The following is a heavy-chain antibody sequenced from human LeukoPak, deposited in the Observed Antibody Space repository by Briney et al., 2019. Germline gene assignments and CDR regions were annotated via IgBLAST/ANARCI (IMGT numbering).Heavy chain of an antibody. V-gene: IGHV4-59*01. CDR2: IYYRGST. CDR1: GGSINSEY. CDR3: ARQTGYFAY. Sequence: SETLSLTCTVSGGSINSEYWSWIRQIPGKGLERIGHIYYRGSTNYNPTLKSRVTISVDTSKNQFSLKLTSVTTADTAVYYCARQTGYFAYWGQGTLVTVSS. J-gene: IGHJ4*02.